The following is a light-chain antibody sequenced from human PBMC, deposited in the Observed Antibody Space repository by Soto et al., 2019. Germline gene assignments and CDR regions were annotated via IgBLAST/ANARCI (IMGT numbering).Light chain of an antibody. CDR2: EVT. CDR3: CSYAGSQTFVV. CDR1: SIDVGTYNL. J-gene: IGLJ2*01. V-gene: IGLV2-23*02. Sequence: QSALTQPASVSGSPGQSITISCTGTSIDVGTYNLVSWYRQYPGTAPKLLLYEVTKLPSGVSSRFSGSKSGNTASLTISGLQDEDEADYFCCSYAGSQTFVVFGGGTKLTVL.